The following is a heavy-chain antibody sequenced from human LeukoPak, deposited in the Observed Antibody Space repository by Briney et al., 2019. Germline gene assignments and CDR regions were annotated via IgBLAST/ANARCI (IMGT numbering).Heavy chain of an antibody. D-gene: IGHD3-3*01. CDR1: GFTFSTYW. J-gene: IGHJ1*01. V-gene: IGHV3-7*01. Sequence: PGGSPRLSCAASGFTFSTYWMTWVRQAPGKGLDWVGNIKQDGSETYYADSLKGRFTISRDNAKSALYLQMNSLRAEDTAVYYCARDAAYDFRNPYRYFQHWGQGTLVTVSS. CDR3: ARDAAYDFRNPYRYFQH. CDR2: IKQDGSET.